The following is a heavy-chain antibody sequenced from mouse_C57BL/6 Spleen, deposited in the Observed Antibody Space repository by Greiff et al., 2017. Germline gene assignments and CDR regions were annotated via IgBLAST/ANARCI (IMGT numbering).Heavy chain of an antibody. CDR1: GFSLTSYG. J-gene: IGHJ4*01. CDR2: IWSDGST. Sequence: VQLQQSGPGLVAPSQSLSITCTVSGFSLTSYGVHWVRQPPGKGLEWLVVIWSDGSTTYNSALKSRLSISKDNSKSQVFLKMNSLQTDDTAMYYCARHDVNYPYYYAMDYWGQGTSVTVSA. D-gene: IGHD2-1*01. CDR3: ARHDVNYPYYYAMDY. V-gene: IGHV2-6-1*01.